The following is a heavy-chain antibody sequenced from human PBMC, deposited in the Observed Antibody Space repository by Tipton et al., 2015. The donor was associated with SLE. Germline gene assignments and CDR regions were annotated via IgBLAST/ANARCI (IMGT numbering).Heavy chain of an antibody. V-gene: IGHV3-30*02. D-gene: IGHD6-19*01. CDR3: ASYTSAWFGFEY. J-gene: IGHJ4*02. CDR1: GFIFSSYG. Sequence: QLVQSGGGVVQPGGSLRLSCAASGFIFSSYGMHWVRQAPGKGLEWVAFIRNDGSNEYYVDSVKGRFTISRDNSKNTVYVQMNSLRAEDTAMYYCASYTSAWFGFEYWGQGTLVTVSS. CDR2: IRNDGSNE.